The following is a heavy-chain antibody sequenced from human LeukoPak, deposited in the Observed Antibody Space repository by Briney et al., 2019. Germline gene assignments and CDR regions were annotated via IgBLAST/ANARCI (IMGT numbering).Heavy chain of an antibody. V-gene: IGHV1-2*02. CDR1: GYTFTGYY. Sequence: GASVKVSCKASGYTFTGYYMHWVRQAPGQGLEWMGWINPNRGGTNYAQKFQGRVTMTRDTSISTAYMELSRLRSDDTAVYYCARGTIQPEDNWFDPWGQGTLVTVSS. J-gene: IGHJ5*02. CDR3: ARGTIQPEDNWFDP. CDR2: INPNRGGT. D-gene: IGHD5-18*01.